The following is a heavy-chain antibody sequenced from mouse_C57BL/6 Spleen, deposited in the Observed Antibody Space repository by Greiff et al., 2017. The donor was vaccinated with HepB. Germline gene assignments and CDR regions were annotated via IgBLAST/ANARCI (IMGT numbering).Heavy chain of an antibody. J-gene: IGHJ4*01. Sequence: EVHLVESEGGLVQPGSSMKLSCTASGFTFSDYYMAWVRQVPEKGLEWVANINYDGSSTYYLDSLKSRFIISRDNAKNILYLQMSSLKSEDTATYYCAREHYSNYFYAMDYWGQGTSVTVSS. V-gene: IGHV5-16*01. D-gene: IGHD2-5*01. CDR3: AREHYSNYFYAMDY. CDR2: INYDGSST. CDR1: GFTFSDYY.